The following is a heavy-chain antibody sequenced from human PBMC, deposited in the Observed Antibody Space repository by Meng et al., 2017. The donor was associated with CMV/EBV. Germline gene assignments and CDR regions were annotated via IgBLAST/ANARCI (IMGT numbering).Heavy chain of an antibody. CDR3: ATGYSPEWYYYGMDV. Sequence: SVKVSCKASGGTFSSYAISWVRQAPGQGLEWMGGIIPILGIANYAQKFQGRVTITADKSTSTAYMELSSLRSEDTAVYYCATGYSPEWYYYGMDVWGQGTTITVSS. J-gene: IGHJ6*02. CDR1: GGTFSSYA. V-gene: IGHV1-69*10. CDR2: IIPILGIA. D-gene: IGHD5-18*01.